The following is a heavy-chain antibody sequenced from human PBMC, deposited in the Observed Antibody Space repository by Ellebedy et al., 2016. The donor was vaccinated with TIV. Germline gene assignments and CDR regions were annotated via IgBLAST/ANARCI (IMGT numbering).Heavy chain of an antibody. Sequence: MPSETLSLTCTVSSGSISSGGYYISSGGHYWSWIRQHPGKGLEWIGYIYYSGSTNYKPSLKSRVTISVDTSKNKFSLKLNSVTAADTAVYYCARGGAGGYWYFDLWGRGTLVTVSS. CDR1: SGSISSGGYYISSGGHY. CDR2: IYYSGST. CDR3: ARGGAGGYWYFDL. V-gene: IGHV4-31*03. J-gene: IGHJ2*01. D-gene: IGHD4-23*01.